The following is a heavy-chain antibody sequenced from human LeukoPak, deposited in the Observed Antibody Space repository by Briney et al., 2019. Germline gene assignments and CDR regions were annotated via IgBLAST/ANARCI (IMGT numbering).Heavy chain of an antibody. Sequence: PSETLSLTCTVSGGSISSGDYYWSWIRQPPGKGLEWIGYIYYSGSTYYNPSLKSRVTISVDTSKNQFSLKLSSVTAADTAVYYCARDPGRSIVVVPAAPSDAFDIWAKGTMVTVSS. CDR1: GGSISSGDYY. V-gene: IGHV4-30-4*08. CDR3: ARDPGRSIVVVPAAPSDAFDI. CDR2: IYYSGST. J-gene: IGHJ3*02. D-gene: IGHD2-2*01.